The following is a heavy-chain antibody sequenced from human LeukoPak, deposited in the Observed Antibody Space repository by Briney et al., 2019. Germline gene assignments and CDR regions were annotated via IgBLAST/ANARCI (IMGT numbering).Heavy chain of an antibody. D-gene: IGHD1-26*01. CDR2: IYTSEST. V-gene: IGHV4-4*09. Sequence: SETLSLTCTVSAGSFSTYYWSWIRQPPGKGLEWSGYIYTSESTNYSPSPNSRLTMSVATSKNQFSLKLSSVTAADTAVYYCARRSDLSVGTFDYWGQGILVTVSS. CDR3: ARRSDLSVGTFDY. CDR1: AGSFSTYY. J-gene: IGHJ4*02.